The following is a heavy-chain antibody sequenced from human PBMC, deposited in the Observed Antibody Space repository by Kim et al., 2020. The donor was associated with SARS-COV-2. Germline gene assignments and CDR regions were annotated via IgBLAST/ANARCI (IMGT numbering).Heavy chain of an antibody. CDR2: GTD. V-gene: IGHV1-69*01. J-gene: IGHJ4*02. Sequence: GTDIYAQTFQGRVTVTADESTSTAYMELSSLRSEDTAVYYCAGGGGFFDYWGQGTLVTVSS. D-gene: IGHD2-15*01. CDR3: AGGGGFFDY.